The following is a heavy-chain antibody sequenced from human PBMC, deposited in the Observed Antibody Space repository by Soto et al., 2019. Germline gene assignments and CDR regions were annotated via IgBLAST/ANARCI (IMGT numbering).Heavy chain of an antibody. CDR1: GFIFSNYW. V-gene: IGHV3-7*01. J-gene: IGHJ4*02. Sequence: GGSLRLSCAASGFIFSNYWMNWVRQAPGKGLEWVASIKEDGSERYYVDSMRGRFTISRDNVHNSLYLQMNSLRVEDTAVYYCARGTGAAVAADYWGQGT. CDR2: IKEDGSER. CDR3: ARGTGAAVAADY. D-gene: IGHD6-19*01.